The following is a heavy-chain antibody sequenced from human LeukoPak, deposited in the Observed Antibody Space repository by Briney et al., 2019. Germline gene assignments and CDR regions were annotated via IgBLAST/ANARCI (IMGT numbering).Heavy chain of an antibody. CDR2: IYYSGST. V-gene: IGHV4-59*01. CDR1: GGSISSYY. Sequence: PSETLSLTRTVSGGSISSYYWSWIRQPPGKGLEWIGYIYYSGSTNYNPSLKSRVTISVDTSKNQFSLKLSSVTAADTAVYYCARGQYDILTGCYTFFDYWGQGTLVTVSS. CDR3: ARGQYDILTGCYTFFDY. D-gene: IGHD3-9*01. J-gene: IGHJ4*02.